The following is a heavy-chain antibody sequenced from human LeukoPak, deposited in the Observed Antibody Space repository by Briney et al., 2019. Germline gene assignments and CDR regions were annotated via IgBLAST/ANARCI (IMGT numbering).Heavy chain of an antibody. Sequence: SETLSLSCSVYGGSLSGYYWSWIRQPPGKGLEWIGEINHSGSTNYNPSLKSRVTISVDTSKNQFSLKVSSVTAADTAVFYCARGWGTAASPATLWGQGTLVTVSS. CDR1: GGSLSGYY. CDR3: ARGWGTAASPATL. V-gene: IGHV4-34*01. D-gene: IGHD6-13*01. CDR2: INHSGST. J-gene: IGHJ4*02.